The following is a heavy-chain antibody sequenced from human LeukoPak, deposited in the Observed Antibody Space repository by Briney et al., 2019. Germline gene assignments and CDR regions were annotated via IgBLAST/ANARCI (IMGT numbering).Heavy chain of an antibody. D-gene: IGHD2-2*01. Sequence: PGGSLRLSCAASGFTFSSYGMHWVRQAPGKGLEWVAVTWYDGSNKYYADSVKGRFTISRDNSKNTLYLQMNSLRAEDTAVYYCAREGGRYCSSTSCYPMAFDYWGQGTLVTVSS. CDR2: TWYDGSNK. J-gene: IGHJ4*02. CDR1: GFTFSSYG. V-gene: IGHV3-33*01. CDR3: AREGGRYCSSTSCYPMAFDY.